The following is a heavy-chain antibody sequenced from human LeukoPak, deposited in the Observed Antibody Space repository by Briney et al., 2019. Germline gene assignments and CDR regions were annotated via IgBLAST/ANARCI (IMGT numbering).Heavy chain of an antibody. CDR3: PRQDSSLPRLAQRAFDI. CDR1: APPYGVWSTK. Sequence: TLSLTSILSAPPYGVWSTKGYLRRKPDEEVLRSVERSVVSGTTNYNPSLKSRVTILLDLSTTQFSLKLSSLTDADTALYYCPRQDSSLPRLAQRAFDIWGQGTMVTVSS. CDR2: SVVSGTT. V-gene: IGHV4-61*02. J-gene: IGHJ3*02.